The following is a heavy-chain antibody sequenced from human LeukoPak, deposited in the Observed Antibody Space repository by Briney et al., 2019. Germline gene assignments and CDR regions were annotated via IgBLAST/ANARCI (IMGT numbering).Heavy chain of an antibody. CDR1: GGTFSSYA. D-gene: IGHD2-2*01. Sequence: AASVKVSCKASGGTFSSYAISWVRPAPGQGLEWMGGIIPIFGTANYAQKFQGRVTIPADESTSTAYMELSSLRSEDTAVYYCARRTLPGQDIVVVPAPYYYYGMDVWGQGTTVTVSS. CDR3: ARRTLPGQDIVVVPAPYYYYGMDV. J-gene: IGHJ6*02. CDR2: IIPIFGTA. V-gene: IGHV1-69*13.